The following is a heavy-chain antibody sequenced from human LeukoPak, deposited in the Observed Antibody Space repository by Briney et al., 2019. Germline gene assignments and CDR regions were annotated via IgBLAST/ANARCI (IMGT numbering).Heavy chain of an antibody. J-gene: IGHJ4*02. CDR1: GGSISTYY. CDR3: ASRSSIWSGYQDTLYYFDS. D-gene: IGHD3-3*01. Sequence: PSETLSLTRTVSGGSISTYYWSWIRQPAGKGLEWIGLVDASGRTNYNPSLQSRVTMSVDTSKNQFSLKMSSVTAADTAVYYCASRSSIWSGYQDTLYYFDSWGQGTLVTVSS. V-gene: IGHV4-4*07. CDR2: VDASGRT.